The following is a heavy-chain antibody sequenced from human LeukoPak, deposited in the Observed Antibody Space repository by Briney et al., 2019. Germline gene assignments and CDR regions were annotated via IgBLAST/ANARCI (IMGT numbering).Heavy chain of an antibody. CDR3: ARDTIAVAGNDY. J-gene: IGHJ4*02. D-gene: IGHD6-19*01. CDR2: INHSGTT. Sequence: PSETLSLTCAVYGGSFSGYYWSWIRQTPGKGLEWIGDINHSGTTNSNPSLQSRVAISVDTSKNQFSLKLSSVTAADTAVYYCARDTIAVAGNDYWGQGTLVTVSS. CDR1: GGSFSGYY. V-gene: IGHV4-34*01.